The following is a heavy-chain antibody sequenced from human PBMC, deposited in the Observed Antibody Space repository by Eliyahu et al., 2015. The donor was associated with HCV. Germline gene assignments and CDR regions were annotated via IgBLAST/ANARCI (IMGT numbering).Heavy chain of an antibody. D-gene: IGHD1-26*01. CDR3: AIPRVGATPEDGFDV. J-gene: IGHJ3*01. V-gene: IGHV5-51*03. Sequence: ELQLVQSGAVVKKPGESLKXSCXGSXXTFTNYWIGGVGGXPGKGLEWMGVIFPPDSDTRYSPSFQGQVTVSADKSISTAYLQWSSLKASDTAMYYCAIPRVGATPEDGFDVWGQGTMVTVSA. CDR2: IFPPDSDT. CDR1: XXTFTNYW.